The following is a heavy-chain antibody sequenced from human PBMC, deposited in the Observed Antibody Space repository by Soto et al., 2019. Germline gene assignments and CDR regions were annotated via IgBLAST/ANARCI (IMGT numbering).Heavy chain of an antibody. J-gene: IGHJ4*02. CDR1: GGTFSSSP. CDR2: IIPSPART. CDR3: ARDQVGASSFDY. Sequence: QVQLVQSGAEVRKPGSAVKLSCKASGGTFSSSPISWVRQIPGQGPEWMGRIIPSPARTIYARKFRGRVTLTADKSTKTVYMTLSSLTSDDSGVYYCARDQVGASSFDYWGQGTRVTVSS. V-gene: IGHV1-69*08. D-gene: IGHD1-26*01.